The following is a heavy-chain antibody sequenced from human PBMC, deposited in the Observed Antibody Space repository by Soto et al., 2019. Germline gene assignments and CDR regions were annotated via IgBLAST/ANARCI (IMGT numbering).Heavy chain of an antibody. J-gene: IGHJ5*02. Sequence: SETLSLTCAVYGGDFRGYYWSWIRQPPGKGLEWLGEINDSGSTNYNPSLKSRITISLDTSKKEISLRLSSVTAADTAVYYCARERGRYCSGESCYPFGPWGQGALVTVSS. V-gene: IGHV4-34*01. D-gene: IGHD2-15*01. CDR3: ARERGRYCSGESCYPFGP. CDR1: GGDFRGYY. CDR2: INDSGST.